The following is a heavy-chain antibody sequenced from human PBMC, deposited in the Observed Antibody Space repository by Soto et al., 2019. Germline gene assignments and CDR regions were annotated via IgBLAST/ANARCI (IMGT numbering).Heavy chain of an antibody. CDR1: TFTSSG. D-gene: IGHD3-3*01. CDR3: AREGILGLFDAYDL. J-gene: IGHJ3*01. CDR2: ISTHNGNT. Sequence: ASVKVSCKASTFTSSGISWVRQAPGQGLEWMGWISTHNGNTIYAQKFQGRIILTMDKITTTVYMELRRLRSDDTAVYFCAREGILGLFDAYDLWGQGTRVTVSS. V-gene: IGHV1-18*04.